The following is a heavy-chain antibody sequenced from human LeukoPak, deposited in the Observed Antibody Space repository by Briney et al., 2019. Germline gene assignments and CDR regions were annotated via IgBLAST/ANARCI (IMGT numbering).Heavy chain of an antibody. D-gene: IGHD1-26*01. V-gene: IGHV3-23*01. CDR2: ISGSGGST. Sequence: PGGSLRLSCAASGFTFSSYAMSWVRQAPGKGLEWVSAISGSGGSTYYADSVKGRFTISRDNSKNTLYLQMNSLRAEDTAVYYCAKDQRAWDYKGDAFDIWGQGTMVTVSS. J-gene: IGHJ3*02. CDR1: GFTFSSYA. CDR3: AKDQRAWDYKGDAFDI.